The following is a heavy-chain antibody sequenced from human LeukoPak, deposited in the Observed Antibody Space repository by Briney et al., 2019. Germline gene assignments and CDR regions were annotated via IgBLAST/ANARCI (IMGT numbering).Heavy chain of an antibody. D-gene: IGHD3-3*01. Sequence: GGSLRLSCAASGFTFSSYGMRWVRQAPGKGLEWVAVIWYDGSNKYYADSVKGRFTISRDNSKNTLYLQMNSLRAEDTAVYYCAREVVRFGAFDIWGQGTMVTVSS. CDR1: GFTFSSYG. J-gene: IGHJ3*02. V-gene: IGHV3-33*01. CDR3: AREVVRFGAFDI. CDR2: IWYDGSNK.